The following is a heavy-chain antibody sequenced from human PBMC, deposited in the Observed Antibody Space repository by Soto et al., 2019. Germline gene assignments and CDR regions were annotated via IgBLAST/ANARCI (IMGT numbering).Heavy chain of an antibody. CDR1: GFTFSSYA. V-gene: IGHV3-30*04. J-gene: IGHJ4*02. Sequence: QVQLVESGGGVVQPGRSLRLSCAASGFTFSSYAMHWVSQAPGKGLERVAVISYDGTNKYYADSVKGRITMSRDTSKNTLYLQMNNRRAEYTAVYDSARGGSSSWYIPFDYWGQGNLVTVYS. D-gene: IGHD6-13*01. CDR2: ISYDGTNK. CDR3: ARGGSSSWYIPFDY.